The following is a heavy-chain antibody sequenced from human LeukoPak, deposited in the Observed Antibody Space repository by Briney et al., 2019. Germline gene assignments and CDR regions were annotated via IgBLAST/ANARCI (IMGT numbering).Heavy chain of an antibody. CDR1: GFTFSSYA. Sequence: GGSLRLSCGASGFTFSSYAMHWVRQAPGKGLEWVALISYDGNNTYYLDSVKGRFTTSRDNSKDTLYLQMSSLRAEDTAVYYCAKFSNSDSLTYYYYGMDVWGQGTTVTVSS. CDR3: AKFSNSDSLTYYYYGMDV. D-gene: IGHD4-11*01. V-gene: IGHV3-30*18. CDR2: ISYDGNNT. J-gene: IGHJ6*02.